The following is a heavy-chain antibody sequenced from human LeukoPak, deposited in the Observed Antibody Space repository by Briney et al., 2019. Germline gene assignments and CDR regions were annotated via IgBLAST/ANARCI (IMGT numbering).Heavy chain of an antibody. CDR1: GGSISSGGYY. Sequence: SETLSLTCAVSGGSISSGGYYWSWIRQPPGKGLEWIGYIYHSGSTNYNPSLKSRVTISVDTSKNQFSLKLSSVTAADTAVYYCARHGRWVGPAGYWGQGTLVTVSS. CDR3: ARHGRWVGPAGY. V-gene: IGHV4-61*08. J-gene: IGHJ4*02. D-gene: IGHD4-23*01. CDR2: IYHSGST.